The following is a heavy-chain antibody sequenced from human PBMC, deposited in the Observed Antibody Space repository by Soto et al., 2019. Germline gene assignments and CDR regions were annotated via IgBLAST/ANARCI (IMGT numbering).Heavy chain of an antibody. J-gene: IGHJ6*02. CDR2: IYPGDSDI. CDR3: AGGGVRGVITRTRDYYGMDV. D-gene: IGHD3-10*01. Sequence: GESLNISCKGSGYNFTSYWIGWVRQMPGKGLECMGIIYPGDSDIRYSPSFQGQVTISADKSISTAYLQWSSLKASDTAMYYCAGGGVRGVITRTRDYYGMDVWGQGTTVTVSS. V-gene: IGHV5-51*01. CDR1: GYNFTSYW.